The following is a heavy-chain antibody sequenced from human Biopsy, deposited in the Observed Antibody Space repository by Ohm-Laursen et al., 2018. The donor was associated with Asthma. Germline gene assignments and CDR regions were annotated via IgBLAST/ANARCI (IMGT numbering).Heavy chain of an antibody. J-gene: IGHJ4*02. V-gene: IGHV3-30*03. CDR3: ARDFHPTNHLGELSEGFDY. D-gene: IGHD3-16*02. CDR2: ISYDGSNK. Sequence: SLRLSCAASGFTFSSYGMYWVRQAPGKGLEWVAVISYDGSNKYYADSVKGRFTISRDNSKNTLYLQMNSLRAEDTAVYYCARDFHPTNHLGELSEGFDYWGQGTLVTVSS. CDR1: GFTFSSYG.